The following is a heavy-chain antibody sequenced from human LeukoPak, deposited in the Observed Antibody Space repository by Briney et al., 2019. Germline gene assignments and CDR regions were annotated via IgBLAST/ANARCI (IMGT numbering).Heavy chain of an antibody. J-gene: IGHJ4*02. CDR3: AKDGDWRWELLEGYYFDY. CDR2: INHSGST. D-gene: IGHD1-26*01. CDR1: GGSFSGYY. V-gene: IGHV4-34*01. Sequence: SETLSLTCAVYGGSFSGYYWSWIRQPPGKGLEWIGEINHSGSTNYNPSLKSRVTISVDTSKNQFSLKLSSVTAADTALYYCAKDGDWRWELLEGYYFDYWGQGTLVTVSS.